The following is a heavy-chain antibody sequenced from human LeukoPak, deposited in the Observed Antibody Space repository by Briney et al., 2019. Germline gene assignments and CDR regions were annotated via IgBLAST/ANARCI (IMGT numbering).Heavy chain of an antibody. CDR1: GGSISSYY. CDR2: IHYSGST. Sequence: SETLSLTCTVSGGSISSYYWSWIRQPPGKGLEWIGYIHYSGSTNYNPSLKSRVTISVDTSKNQFSLKLSSVTAADTAVYYCARVGGYQAYFDYWGQGTLVTVSS. D-gene: IGHD1-26*01. J-gene: IGHJ4*02. CDR3: ARVGGYQAYFDY. V-gene: IGHV4-59*01.